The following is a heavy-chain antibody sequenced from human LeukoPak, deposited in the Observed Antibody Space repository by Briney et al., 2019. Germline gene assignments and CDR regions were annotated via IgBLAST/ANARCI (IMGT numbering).Heavy chain of an antibody. J-gene: IGHJ4*02. CDR1: GFTFGDYA. CDR2: IRSKAYDGTT. Sequence: GGSLRLSCTASGFTFGDYAMSWVRQAPGKGLEWVGFIRSKAYDGTTEYAASVKGRLTISRDDSKSIAYLQMNSLKTGDTAVYYCTRDGAVLRLLEWLTKFDYWGQGTLVTVSS. D-gene: IGHD3-3*01. CDR3: TRDGAVLRLLEWLTKFDY. V-gene: IGHV3-49*04.